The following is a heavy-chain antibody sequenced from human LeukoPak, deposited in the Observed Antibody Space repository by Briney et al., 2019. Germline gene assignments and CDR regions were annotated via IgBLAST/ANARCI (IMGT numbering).Heavy chain of an antibody. CDR3: ARRRKVGREDDAVDI. Sequence: GGSLRLSCGASGFSFNSYAMHWVRQAPGKGLEWVAVVSYDETNKLYADSVKGRSTISRDNSKNTLYLQMDSLRAEDTAIYYCARRRKVGREDDAVDIWGQGTMVTV. J-gene: IGHJ3*02. CDR1: GFSFNSYA. D-gene: IGHD1-14*01. CDR2: VSYDETNK. V-gene: IGHV3-30-3*01.